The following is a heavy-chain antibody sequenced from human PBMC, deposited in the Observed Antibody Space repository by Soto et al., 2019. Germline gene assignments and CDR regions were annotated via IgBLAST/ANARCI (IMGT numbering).Heavy chain of an antibody. Sequence: PSETLSLTCTVSGGSISSYYWSWIRQPPGKGREWIGYIYYSGSTNYNPSLKSRVTISVDTSKNQFSLKLSSVTAADTAVYYCARNSIHYYYMDVWGKGSTVTVAS. CDR1: GGSISSYY. CDR2: IYYSGST. V-gene: IGHV4-59*08. CDR3: ARNSIHYYYMDV. J-gene: IGHJ6*03.